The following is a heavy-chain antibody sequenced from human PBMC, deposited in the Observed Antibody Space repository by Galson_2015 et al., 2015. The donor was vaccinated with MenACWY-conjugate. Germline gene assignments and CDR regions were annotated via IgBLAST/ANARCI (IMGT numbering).Heavy chain of an antibody. Sequence: ATLSLTCSVSGASVRSDYWSWIRQPSGKALEWIGYIHNSGSTNYNPSLKGRVTIPIDTSRNQFSLKLSSVTAADTAVYYCAKYYCGSDNTCYYFDTWGQGTLVTVSS. CDR3: AKYYCGSDNTCYYFDT. D-gene: IGHD4-23*01. CDR2: IHNSGST. CDR1: GASVRSDY. V-gene: IGHV4-59*02. J-gene: IGHJ4*02.